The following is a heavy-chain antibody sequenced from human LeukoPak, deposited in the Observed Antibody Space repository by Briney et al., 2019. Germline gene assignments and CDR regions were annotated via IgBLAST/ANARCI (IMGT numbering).Heavy chain of an antibody. CDR1: GLASSKCS. Sequence: GGSLRLSCAASGLASSKCSIHSVRQAPGKGLERVSFIPHDGRYTTSADSVKGRLTISRDNSKSTLYLQMNSLRTEDPAVYNGAKDPPLSAGASDLWGQGTVVTVSS. CDR3: AKDPPLSAGASDL. CDR2: IPHDGRYT. V-gene: IGHV3-30*02. J-gene: IGHJ3*01.